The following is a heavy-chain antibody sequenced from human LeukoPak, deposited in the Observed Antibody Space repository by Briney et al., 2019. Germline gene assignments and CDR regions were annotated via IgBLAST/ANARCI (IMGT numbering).Heavy chain of an antibody. V-gene: IGHV3-30*18. Sequence: GGSLRLSCAASGFTLSSYGMHWVRQAPGKGLEWVAVISYDGSNKYYADSVKGRFTISRDNSKNTLYLQMNSLRAEDTAVYYCAKDRRGYDWRVFDYWGQGSLVTVSS. D-gene: IGHD5-12*01. CDR1: GFTLSSYG. CDR2: ISYDGSNK. CDR3: AKDRRGYDWRVFDY. J-gene: IGHJ4*02.